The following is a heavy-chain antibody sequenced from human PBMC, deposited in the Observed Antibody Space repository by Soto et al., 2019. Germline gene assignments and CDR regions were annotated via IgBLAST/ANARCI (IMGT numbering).Heavy chain of an antibody. D-gene: IGHD3-22*01. J-gene: IGHJ6*02. CDR2: IYHSGST. CDR3: ARDIAGSRSRPGMDV. Sequence: SETLSLTCAVSGGSISSSNCWSWVRQPPGKGLEWIGEIYHSGSTNYNPSLKSRVTISVDKSKNQFSLKLSSVTAADTAVYYCARDIAGSRSRPGMDVCGQGTTVTLCS. V-gene: IGHV4-4*02. CDR1: GGSISSSNC.